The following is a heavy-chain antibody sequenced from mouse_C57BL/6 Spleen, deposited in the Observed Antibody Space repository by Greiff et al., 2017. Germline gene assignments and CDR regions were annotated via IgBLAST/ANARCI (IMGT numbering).Heavy chain of an antibody. Sequence: QVQLQQPGAELVRPGTSVKLSCKASGYTFTSYWMHWVKQRPGQGLEWIGVIDPSDSYTNYNQKFKGKATLTVDTSSSTAYMQLSSLTSEDSAVYYCARGLRDWFAYWGQGTLVTGAA. J-gene: IGHJ3*01. CDR2: IDPSDSYT. CDR3: ARGLRDWFAY. V-gene: IGHV1-59*01. D-gene: IGHD3-1*01. CDR1: GYTFTSYW.